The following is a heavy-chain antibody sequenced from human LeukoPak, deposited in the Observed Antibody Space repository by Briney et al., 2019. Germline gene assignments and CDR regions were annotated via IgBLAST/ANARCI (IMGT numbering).Heavy chain of an antibody. V-gene: IGHV3-33*05. CDR2: ISYDGSNK. J-gene: IGHJ4*02. Sequence: GGSLRLSCAASGFTFSSYGMHWVRQAPGKGLEWVAVISYDGSNKYYADSVKGRFTISRDNSKNTLYLQMNSLRAEDAAVYYCARDLNYYDSSGYYDDYWGQGTLVTVSS. CDR3: ARDLNYYDSSGYYDDY. CDR1: GFTFSSYG. D-gene: IGHD3-22*01.